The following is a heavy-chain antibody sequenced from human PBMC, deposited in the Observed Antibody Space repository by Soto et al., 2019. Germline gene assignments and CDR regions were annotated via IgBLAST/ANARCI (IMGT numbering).Heavy chain of an antibody. J-gene: IGHJ4*02. CDR2: IYYSGST. D-gene: IGHD3-22*01. CDR3: ARVVIYYYDSSGYFYYFDY. Sequence: PSETLSLTCTVSGGSISSGGYYWSWIRQHPGKGLVWIGYIYYSGSTYYNPSLKSRVTISVDTSKNQFSLKLSSVTAADTAVYYCARVVIYYYDSSGYFYYFDYWGQGTLVTVSS. V-gene: IGHV4-31*03. CDR1: GGSISSGGYY.